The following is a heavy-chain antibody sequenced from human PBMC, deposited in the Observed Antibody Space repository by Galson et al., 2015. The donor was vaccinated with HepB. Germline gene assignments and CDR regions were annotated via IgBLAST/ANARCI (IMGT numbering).Heavy chain of an antibody. V-gene: IGHV3-30-3*01. CDR2: ISHEGTNK. D-gene: IGHD3-22*01. J-gene: IGHJ3*02. CDR3: ARDWRPFYDDTDAFDI. Sequence: SLRLSCAASGFTFSSYAMFWVRQAPGKGLEWVAIISHEGTNKYHADSVKGRFTISRDNSKNTLYLEMNSLRSEDTAMYYCARDWRPFYDDTDAFDIWGQGTMVTVSS. CDR1: GFTFSSYA.